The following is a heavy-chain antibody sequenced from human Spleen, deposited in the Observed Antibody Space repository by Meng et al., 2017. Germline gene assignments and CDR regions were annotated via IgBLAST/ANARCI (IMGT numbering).Heavy chain of an antibody. CDR1: GFTFSNYW. CDR2: IDTDGSST. CDR3: VKEEVTYILYGMDV. J-gene: IGHJ6*02. D-gene: IGHD2-21*02. V-gene: IGHV3-74*01. Sequence: GGSLRLSCAASGFTFSNYWMHWVRQAPGKGLVWVSRIDTDGSSTNYADSVKGRFTISRDNAKNTLYLQMNSLRAEDTAVYYCVKEEVTYILYGMDVWGQGTTVTVSS.